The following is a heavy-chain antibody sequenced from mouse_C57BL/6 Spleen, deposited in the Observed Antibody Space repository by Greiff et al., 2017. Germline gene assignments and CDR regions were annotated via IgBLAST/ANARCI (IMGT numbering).Heavy chain of an antibody. CDR3: AREGNYGSMDY. J-gene: IGHJ4*01. V-gene: IGHV1-66*01. Sequence: VQLQQSGPELVKPGASVKISCKASGYSFTSYYIHWVKQRPGQGLEWIGWIYPGSGNTKYNEKFKGKATLTADTSSSTAYMQLSSLTSEDSAVYYGAREGNYGSMDYWGQGTSVTVSS. CDR1: GYSFTSYY. CDR2: IYPGSGNT. D-gene: IGHD2-1*01.